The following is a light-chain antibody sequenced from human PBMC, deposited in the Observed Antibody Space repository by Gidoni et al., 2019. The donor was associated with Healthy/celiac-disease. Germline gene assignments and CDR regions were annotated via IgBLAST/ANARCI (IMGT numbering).Light chain of an antibody. J-gene: IGKJ4*01. CDR1: QSVSSSY. CDR3: QQYGSSPQT. CDR2: GAS. Sequence: EIVLTQSPGTLSLSPGERATLSCRASQSVSSSYVAWYQQKPGQAPRLLIYGASSRATGIPDRFSGSGSGTDFTLTISRLEPEDFAVYYCQQYGSSPQTFXGXTKVEIK. V-gene: IGKV3-20*01.